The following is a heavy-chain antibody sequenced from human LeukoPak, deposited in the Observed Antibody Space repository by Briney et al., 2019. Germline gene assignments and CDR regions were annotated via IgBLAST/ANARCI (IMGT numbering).Heavy chain of an antibody. D-gene: IGHD3-10*01. J-gene: IGHJ3*02. V-gene: IGHV4-38-2*02. Sequence: PSETLSLTCTVSGYSISSGHYWAWIRQSPEQGLEWIASMFHSGSTYYNPSLKSRVTISVDTSKNQFSLKLSSVTAADTAVYYCAKSNGYGLVDIWGQGTMVTVSS. CDR2: MFHSGST. CDR1: GYSISSGHY. CDR3: AKSNGYGLVDI.